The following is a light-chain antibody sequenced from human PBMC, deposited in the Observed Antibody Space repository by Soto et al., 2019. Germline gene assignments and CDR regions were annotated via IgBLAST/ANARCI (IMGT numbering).Light chain of an antibody. V-gene: IGLV1-44*01. CDR1: TSNIGSNA. Sequence: QSVVTQPPSASGTPGQRVTISCSGSTSNIGSNAVNWYQQFPGRAPKVLIYNNNERPSGVPDRFSGSKSGTSASLAISGLQSEDEADYYCATWYDGLNGWVFGGGTKLTVL. CDR3: ATWYDGLNGWV. CDR2: NNN. J-gene: IGLJ3*02.